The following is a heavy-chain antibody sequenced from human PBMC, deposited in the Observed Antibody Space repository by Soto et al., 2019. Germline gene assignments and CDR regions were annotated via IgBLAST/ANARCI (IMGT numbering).Heavy chain of an antibody. CDR1: GFTFSSYA. D-gene: IGHD1-20*01. CDR2: ISYDGSNK. J-gene: IGHJ4*02. CDR3: ARGQMYNWSSYYFDY. V-gene: IGHV3-30-3*01. Sequence: GGSLRLSCAASGFTFSSYAMHWVRQAPGKGLEWVAVISYDGSNKYYADSVKGRFTISRDNSKNTLYLQMNSLRAEDTAVYYCARGQMYNWSSYYFDYWGQGTLVSAPQ.